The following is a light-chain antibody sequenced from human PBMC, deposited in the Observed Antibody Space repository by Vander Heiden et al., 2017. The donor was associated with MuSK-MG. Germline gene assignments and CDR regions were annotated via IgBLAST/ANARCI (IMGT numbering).Light chain of an antibody. CDR2: WAS. CDR1: QSVLYSSNNKNY. V-gene: IGKV4-1*01. CDR3: QQYYSTPIT. Sequence: LDLWLGERATINCKSSQSVLYSSNNKNYLAWYQQKPGQPPKLLIYWASTRESGVPDRFSGSGSGTDFTLTISSLQAEDVAVYYCQQYYSTPITFGQGTRLEI. J-gene: IGKJ5*01.